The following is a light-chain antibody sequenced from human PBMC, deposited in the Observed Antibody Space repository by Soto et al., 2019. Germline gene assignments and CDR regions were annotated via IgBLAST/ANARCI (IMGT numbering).Light chain of an antibody. CDR2: RNN. Sequence: QSVLTQPPSASETPGQRVTISCSGSSSNIGINYVYWYQQLPGTAPKLLIYRNNQRPSGVPDRFSGSKSGTSASLAISGLRSEDEADYYCAAWDDSLSGWVFGGGTQLTVL. CDR3: AAWDDSLSGWV. J-gene: IGLJ3*02. CDR1: SSNIGINY. V-gene: IGLV1-47*01.